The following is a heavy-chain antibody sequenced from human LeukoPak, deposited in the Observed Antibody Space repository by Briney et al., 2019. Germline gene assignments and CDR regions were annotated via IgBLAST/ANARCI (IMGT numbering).Heavy chain of an antibody. Sequence: ASVKVSCKASGYTFTSYGISWVRQAPGQGLEWMGWISAYNGNTNYAQKLQGRVTMTTDTSTSTAYMELRSLRSDDTAVYYCARDQDVVVAAPYYYYYMDVWGKGTTVTVSS. D-gene: IGHD2-15*01. CDR2: ISAYNGNT. J-gene: IGHJ6*03. CDR1: GYTFTSYG. V-gene: IGHV1-18*01. CDR3: ARDQDVVVAAPYYYYYMDV.